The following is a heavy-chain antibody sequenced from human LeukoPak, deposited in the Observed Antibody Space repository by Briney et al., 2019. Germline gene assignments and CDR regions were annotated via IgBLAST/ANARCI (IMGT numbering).Heavy chain of an antibody. CDR1: GFTFSSYA. Sequence: PGGSLRLSCAASGFTFSSYAMHWVRQAPGKGLEWVAVISYDGSNKYYADSVKGRFTISRDNSKNTLYLQMNSLRAEDTAVYYCARVSGTADYFDYWGQGTLVTVSS. D-gene: IGHD2-21*02. CDR3: ARVSGTADYFDY. CDR2: ISYDGSNK. J-gene: IGHJ4*02. V-gene: IGHV3-30-3*01.